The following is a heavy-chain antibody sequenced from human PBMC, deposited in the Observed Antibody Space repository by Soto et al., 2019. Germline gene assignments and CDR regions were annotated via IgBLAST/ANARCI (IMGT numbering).Heavy chain of an antibody. D-gene: IGHD5-18*01. Sequence: SVKVSCKASGGTFSSYAISWVRQAPGQGLEWMGGIIPIFGTANYAQKFQGRVTITADESTSTAYMELSSLRSEDTAVYYCARYSYGYIWFDPWGQGTLVTSPQ. CDR3: ARYSYGYIWFDP. CDR1: GGTFSSYA. J-gene: IGHJ5*02. CDR2: IIPIFGTA. V-gene: IGHV1-69*13.